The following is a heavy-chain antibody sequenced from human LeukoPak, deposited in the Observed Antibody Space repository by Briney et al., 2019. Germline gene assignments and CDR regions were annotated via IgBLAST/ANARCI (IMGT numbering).Heavy chain of an antibody. CDR1: GFTFSSYA. J-gene: IGHJ4*02. CDR3: AGDHLGIAVAGIDY. D-gene: IGHD6-19*01. CDR2: ISYDGSNK. V-gene: IGHV3-30-3*01. Sequence: GGSLRLSCAASGFTFSSYAMHWVRQAPGKGLEWVAVISYDGSNKYYADSVKGRFTISRDNSKNTLYLQMNSLRAEDTAVYYCAGDHLGIAVAGIDYWGQGTLVTVSS.